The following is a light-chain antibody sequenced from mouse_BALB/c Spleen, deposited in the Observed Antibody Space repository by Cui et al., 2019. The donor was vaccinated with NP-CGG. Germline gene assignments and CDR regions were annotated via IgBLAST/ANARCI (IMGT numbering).Light chain of an antibody. V-gene: IGLV1*01. Sequence: QAVVTQESALTTSPGETVTLTCRSRIGAVTTNNYGNWVQEKPDHLFTGLIGGTNNRAPGVPARFSGSLIGDKAALTITGAQTEDEAIYFCALWYSNHWVFGGGAKLTVL. CDR2: GTN. CDR3: ALWYSNHWV. CDR1: IGAVTTNNY. J-gene: IGLJ1*01.